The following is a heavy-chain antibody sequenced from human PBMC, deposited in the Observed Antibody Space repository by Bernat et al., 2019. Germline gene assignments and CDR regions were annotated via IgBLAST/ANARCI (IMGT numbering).Heavy chain of an antibody. CDR3: AKVKHMSIAVVATAIDY. V-gene: IGHV3-23*01. CDR1: GFTFSSYA. D-gene: IGHD6-19*01. J-gene: IGHJ4*02. CDR2: ISGSGGST. Sequence: EVQLLESGGGLVQPGGSLRLSCAASGFTFSSYAMSWVRQAPGKGLEWVSAISGSGGSTYYADSVKGRFTISRDNSKNTLYLQMNSLRAEDTAVYYCAKVKHMSIAVVATAIDYWGQGTLVTVSS.